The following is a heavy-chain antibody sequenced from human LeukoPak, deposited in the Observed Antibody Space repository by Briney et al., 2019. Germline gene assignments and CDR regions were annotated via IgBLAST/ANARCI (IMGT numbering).Heavy chain of an antibody. Sequence: PGGSLRLSCAASGFTFSSYAMSWVRQAPGKGLEWVSAISGSGGSTYYADSVKGRFTISRDNSKNTLYLQMNSLRAEDTAVYYCAKDSTFLEWLYYFDYWGQGTLVTVSS. CDR3: AKDSTFLEWLYYFDY. CDR2: ISGSGGST. J-gene: IGHJ4*02. D-gene: IGHD3-3*02. CDR1: GFTFSSYA. V-gene: IGHV3-23*01.